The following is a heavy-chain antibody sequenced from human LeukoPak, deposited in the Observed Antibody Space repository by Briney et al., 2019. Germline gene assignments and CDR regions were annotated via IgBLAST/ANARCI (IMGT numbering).Heavy chain of an antibody. Sequence: PGGSLRLSCAAPGFTFSSYSMNWVRQAPGKGLEWVSSISSSSSYIYYADSVKGRFTISRDNAKNSLYLQMNSLRAEDTAVYYCAKDVAMVTDYDYWGQGTLVTVSS. J-gene: IGHJ4*02. CDR1: GFTFSSYS. D-gene: IGHD5-18*01. CDR2: ISSSSSYI. V-gene: IGHV3-21*04. CDR3: AKDVAMVTDYDY.